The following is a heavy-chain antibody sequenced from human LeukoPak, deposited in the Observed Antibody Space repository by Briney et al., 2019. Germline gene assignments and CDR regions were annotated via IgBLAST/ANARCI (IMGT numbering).Heavy chain of an antibody. D-gene: IGHD6-13*01. CDR1: GASISSYY. J-gene: IGHJ4*02. V-gene: IGHV4-59*01. Sequence: PSETLSLTCTVSGASISSYYWSWIRQPPGKGLEWIGYIYYSGSTNYNPSLKSRVTISVDTSKNQFSLKLSSVTAADTAVYYCARVAAAGTWFDYWGQGTLVTVSS. CDR3: ARVAAAGTWFDY. CDR2: IYYSGST.